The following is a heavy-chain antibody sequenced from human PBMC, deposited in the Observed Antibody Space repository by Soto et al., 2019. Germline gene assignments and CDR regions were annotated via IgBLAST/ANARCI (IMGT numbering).Heavy chain of an antibody. CDR2: IIPIFGTA. Sequence: QVQLVQSGAEVKKPGSSVKVSCKASGGTFSSYAISWVRQAPGQGLEWMGGIIPIFGTANYAQKFQGRVTITADESTSPAYMELSSLRSEDTAVYYCARDWADIVLVPAATNNYGMDVWGQGTTVTVSS. CDR1: GGTFSSYA. CDR3: ARDWADIVLVPAATNNYGMDV. J-gene: IGHJ6*02. V-gene: IGHV1-69*12. D-gene: IGHD2-2*01.